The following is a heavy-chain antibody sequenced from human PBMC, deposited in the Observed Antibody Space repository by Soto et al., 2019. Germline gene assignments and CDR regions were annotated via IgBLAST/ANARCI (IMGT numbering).Heavy chain of an antibody. Sequence: QVQLVQSGAEVKKPGSSVKVSCKASGGTFSSYAISWVRQAPGQGLEWMGGIIPIFGTANYAQKFQGRVTITADESTSTAYMELSSLRSEDTAVYYCAREHDRSGYYERGHFFDYWGQGTLVTVSS. CDR3: AREHDRSGYYERGHFFDY. CDR1: GGTFSSYA. V-gene: IGHV1-69*01. J-gene: IGHJ4*02. CDR2: IIPIFGTA. D-gene: IGHD3-22*01.